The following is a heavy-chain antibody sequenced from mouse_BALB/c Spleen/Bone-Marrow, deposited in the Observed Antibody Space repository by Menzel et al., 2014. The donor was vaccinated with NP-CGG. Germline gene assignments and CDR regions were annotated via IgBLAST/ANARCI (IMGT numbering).Heavy chain of an antibody. Sequence: DVHLVESGGGLVQPGGSRKLSCAASGFTFSSFGMHWVRQAPEKGLEWVAYISSGSSTIYYADTVKGRFTISRDNPKNTLFLQMTSLRSEDTAMYYCASQYGNYAYFDYWGRGTTLTVSS. CDR3: ASQYGNYAYFDY. V-gene: IGHV5-17*02. CDR1: GFTFSSFG. CDR2: ISSGSSTI. D-gene: IGHD2-10*02. J-gene: IGHJ2*01.